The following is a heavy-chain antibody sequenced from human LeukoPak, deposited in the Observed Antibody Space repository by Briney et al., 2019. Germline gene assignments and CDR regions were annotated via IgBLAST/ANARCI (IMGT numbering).Heavy chain of an antibody. D-gene: IGHD6-13*01. Sequence: GGSLRLSCAASGFTFSSYWMSWVRQAPGKGLEWVATIKQGGSERFHVDSVKGRVTISRDNAKNSLYLQMNSLRTEDTAVYYCARGSSWMGDYWGQGTLVSVSS. J-gene: IGHJ4*02. CDR2: IKQGGSER. CDR3: ARGSSWMGDY. CDR1: GFTFSSYW. V-gene: IGHV3-7*01.